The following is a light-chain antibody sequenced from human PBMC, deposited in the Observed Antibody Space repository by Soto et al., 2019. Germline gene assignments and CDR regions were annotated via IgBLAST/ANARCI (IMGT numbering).Light chain of an antibody. V-gene: IGKV3-20*01. CDR3: QQYHTSPSLT. CDR2: GGS. Sequence: EIVLTQSPGTLSLSPGERATLSCRASQSVSDTHVAWYQQKPGQAPRLVIYGGSSRATGIPDRFSGSGSGTDFTLTISRLEPEDFAVYNCQQYHTSPSLTFGGGTKVEFK. J-gene: IGKJ4*01. CDR1: QSVSDTH.